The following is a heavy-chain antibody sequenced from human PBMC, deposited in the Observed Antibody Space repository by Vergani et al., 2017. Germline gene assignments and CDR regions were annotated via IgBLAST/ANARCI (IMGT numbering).Heavy chain of an antibody. CDR3: ARAVVVPAAIESSWDYYYYGMDV. J-gene: IGHJ6*02. CDR1: GGTFSSYA. Sequence: QVQLVQSGAEVKKPGSSVKVSCKASGGTFSSYAISWVRQAPGQGLEWMGRIIPILGIANYAQKFQGRVTITADKSTSTAYMELSSLRSEDTAVYYCARAVVVPAAIESSWDYYYYGMDVWGQGTTVTVSS. V-gene: IGHV1-69*09. CDR2: IIPILGIA. D-gene: IGHD2-2*01.